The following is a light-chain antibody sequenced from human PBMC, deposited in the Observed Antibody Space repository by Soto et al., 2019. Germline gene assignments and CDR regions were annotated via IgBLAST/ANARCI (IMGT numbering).Light chain of an antibody. J-gene: IGKJ1*01. CDR3: LQDHNFPRT. CDR1: QGIGND. V-gene: IGKV1-6*01. Sequence: AIQMTQSPSSLSASVGDRVTITCRASQGIGNDLGWYQQKPGKAPKLLIYAASRLQSGVPSRFSGSGSGTDFTLTISTLQPEDFATYYCLQDHNFPRTVGQGTKVDIK. CDR2: AAS.